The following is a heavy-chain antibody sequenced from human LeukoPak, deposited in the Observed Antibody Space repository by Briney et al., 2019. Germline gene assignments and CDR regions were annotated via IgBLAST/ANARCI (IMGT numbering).Heavy chain of an antibody. CDR2: IYPGDSDT. V-gene: IGHV5-51*01. CDR1: GYHFTSYW. CDR3: ARYSGSYYYFDY. D-gene: IGHD1-26*01. J-gene: IGHJ4*02. Sequence: GESLQISCKGSGYHFTSYWIGWVRQVPGKGLEGMGIIYPGDSDTRYSPSFQGQVTISADKSISTAYLQWSSLKASDTAMYYCARYSGSYYYFDYWGQGTLVTVSS.